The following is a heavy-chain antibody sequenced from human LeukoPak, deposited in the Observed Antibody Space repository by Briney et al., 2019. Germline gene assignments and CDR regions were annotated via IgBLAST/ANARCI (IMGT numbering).Heavy chain of an antibody. CDR3: ARYLVATILPAFDI. CDR2: INHSGST. D-gene: IGHD5-24*01. J-gene: IGHJ3*02. Sequence: SETLSLTCAVYGGSFSGYYWSWIRQPPGKGLEWIGEINHSGSTNYNPSLKSRVTISVDTSKNQFSLKLSSVTAADTAVYYCARYLVATILPAFDIWGQGTMVTVSS. CDR1: GGSFSGYY. V-gene: IGHV4-34*01.